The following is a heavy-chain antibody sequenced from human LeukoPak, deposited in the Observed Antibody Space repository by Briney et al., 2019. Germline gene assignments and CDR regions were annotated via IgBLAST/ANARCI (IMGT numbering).Heavy chain of an antibody. V-gene: IGHV3-69-1*02. CDR2: ISGSGGST. Sequence: PGGSLRLSCAASGIIFSNYWMHWVRQAPGKGLEWVSSISGSGGSTYYADSVKGRFTISRDNAKNSLYMQMNSLRAEDTAVYYCAELGITMIGGVWGKGTTVTISS. D-gene: IGHD3-10*02. J-gene: IGHJ6*04. CDR1: GIIFSNYW. CDR3: AELGITMIGGV.